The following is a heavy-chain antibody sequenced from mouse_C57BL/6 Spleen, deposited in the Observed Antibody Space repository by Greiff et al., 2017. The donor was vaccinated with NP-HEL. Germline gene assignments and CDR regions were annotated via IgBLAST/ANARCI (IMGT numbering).Heavy chain of an antibody. J-gene: IGHJ3*01. V-gene: IGHV1-81*01. CDR1: GYTFTSYG. D-gene: IGHD2-1*01. CDR2: IYPRSGNT. Sequence: VQLQESGAELARPGASVKLSCKASGYTFTSYGISWVKQRTGQGLEWIGEIYPRSGNTYYNEKFKGKATLTADKSSSTAYMELRSLTSEDSAVYFCANYGNLSWFAYWGQGTLVTVSA. CDR3: ANYGNLSWFAY.